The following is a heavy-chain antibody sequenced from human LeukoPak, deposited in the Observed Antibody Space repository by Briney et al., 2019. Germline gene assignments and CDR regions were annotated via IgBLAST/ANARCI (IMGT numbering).Heavy chain of an antibody. CDR3: ARWSSGSYGSVGGNYYFDY. CDR1: GGSFSGYY. J-gene: IGHJ4*02. Sequence: SSETLPLTCAVYGGSFSGYYWSWIRQPPGKGLEWIGEINHSGSTNYNPSLKSRVTISVDTSKNQFSLKLSSVTAADTAVYYCARWSSGSYGSVGGNYYFDYWGQGTLVTVSS. D-gene: IGHD1-26*01. CDR2: INHSGST. V-gene: IGHV4-34*01.